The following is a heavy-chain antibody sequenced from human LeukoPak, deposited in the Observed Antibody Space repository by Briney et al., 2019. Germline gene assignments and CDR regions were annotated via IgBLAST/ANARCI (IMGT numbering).Heavy chain of an antibody. Sequence: PGGSLRLSYAAFGFTFSDYYMSWIRQAPGKGLEWVSYISSSGSTIYYADSVKGRFTISRDNAKNSLYLQMNSLRAEDTAVYYCARDRGYSGYENDYWGQGTLVTVSS. J-gene: IGHJ4*02. CDR1: GFTFSDYY. V-gene: IGHV3-11*04. CDR3: ARDRGYSGYENDY. D-gene: IGHD5-12*01. CDR2: ISSSGSTI.